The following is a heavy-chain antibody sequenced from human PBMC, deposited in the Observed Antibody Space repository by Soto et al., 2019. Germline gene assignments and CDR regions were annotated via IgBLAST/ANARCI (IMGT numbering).Heavy chain of an antibody. CDR2: IYHTGTT. J-gene: IGHJ2*01. V-gene: IGHV4-4*02. Sequence: XATLSLTCGVSGDSISSVNWWSWVRQSPGKGLEWIGEIYHTGTTNYNPSLESRLTLSVDKSKNQVFLKLTSVSAANTAVYYCATLSGYFTISHF. CDR1: GDSISSVNW. D-gene: IGHD2-8*01. CDR3: ATLSGYFTISHF.